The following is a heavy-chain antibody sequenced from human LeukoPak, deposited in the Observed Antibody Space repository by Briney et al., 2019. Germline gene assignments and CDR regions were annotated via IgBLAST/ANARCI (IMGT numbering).Heavy chain of an antibody. CDR3: ARGDSSGWYRFDY. CDR2: IYYSGST. Sequence: PSETLSLTCAVSGGSISTYYWSWIRQPPGKGLEWIGYIYYSGSTNHNPSLKSRVTISVDKSKNRFSLKLSSVTAADTAVYFCARGDSSGWYRFDYWGQGTLVTVSS. V-gene: IGHV4-59*01. J-gene: IGHJ4*02. CDR1: GGSISTYY. D-gene: IGHD6-19*01.